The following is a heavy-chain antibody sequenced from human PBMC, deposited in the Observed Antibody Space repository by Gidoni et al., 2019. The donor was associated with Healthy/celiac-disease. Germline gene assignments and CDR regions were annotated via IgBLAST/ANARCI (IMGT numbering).Heavy chain of an antibody. CDR1: GFTFDDYA. CDR3: AKDRGLRTTVTTLGFDY. D-gene: IGHD4-4*01. V-gene: IGHV3-9*01. CDR2: ISWNSCSI. J-gene: IGHJ4*02. Sequence: EVQLVESGGGLVQPGRSLRLSCAASGFTFDDYAMHWVRQAPGKGLEWVSCISWNSCSIGYADSVKGRFTISRDNAKNSLYLQMNSLRAEDTALYYCAKDRGLRTTVTTLGFDYWGQGTLVTVSS.